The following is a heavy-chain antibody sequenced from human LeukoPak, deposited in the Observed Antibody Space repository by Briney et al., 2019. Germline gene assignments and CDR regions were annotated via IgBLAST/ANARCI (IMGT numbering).Heavy chain of an antibody. CDR2: IYQSGTT. D-gene: IGHD3-22*01. CDR1: GYSISRGYY. CDR3: ARSFYDSSGPYAFDI. V-gene: IGHV4-38-2*01. J-gene: IGHJ3*02. Sequence: PSETLSLTCAVSGYSISRGYYSGWIRQPPGKGLEWIGTIYQSGTTYYNPSLKSRVTISVDTSKNQFSLKLSSVTAADTAVYYCARSFYDSSGPYAFDIWGQGTMVTVSS.